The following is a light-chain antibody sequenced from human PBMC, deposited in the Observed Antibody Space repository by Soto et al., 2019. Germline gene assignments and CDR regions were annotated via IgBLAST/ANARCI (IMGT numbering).Light chain of an antibody. Sequence: QSALTQPASVSGSPGQSITIFFTGTSSDVGGYDYVSWYQQLPGKAPKLLIYDVNNRPSGVSHRFSGSKSGNTASLTISGLQAEDEADYYCSSYTGSSTFVFGTGTKVTVL. V-gene: IGLV2-14*01. CDR3: SSYTGSSTFV. CDR2: DVN. CDR1: SSDVGGYDY. J-gene: IGLJ1*01.